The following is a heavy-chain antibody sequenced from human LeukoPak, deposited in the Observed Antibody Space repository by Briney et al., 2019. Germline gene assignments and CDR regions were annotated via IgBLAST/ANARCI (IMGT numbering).Heavy chain of an antibody. V-gene: IGHV3-48*02. CDR2: IGKSSENI. D-gene: IGHD2-15*01. CDR3: ARDHRWNFDF. J-gene: IGHJ4*02. CDR1: GFTFSAYS. Sequence: GGSLRLSCAASGFTFSAYSMNWVRQAPGKGLEWVSYIGKSSENIAYADSVKGRCTISRDDAKNSLYLQMNSLRDEDTAVHYCARDHRWNFDFWGQGILVAVSS.